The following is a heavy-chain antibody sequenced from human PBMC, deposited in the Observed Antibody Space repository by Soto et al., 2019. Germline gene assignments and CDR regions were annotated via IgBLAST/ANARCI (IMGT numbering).Heavy chain of an antibody. J-gene: IGHJ4*02. Sequence: SVKVSCKASGGTFSSYAISWVRQAPGQGLEWMGGIIPIFGTANYAQKFQGRVTITADESTSTAYMELSSLRSEDTAVYYCARDPSSGWSAGPFDYWGQGXLVTVYS. CDR1: GGTFSSYA. D-gene: IGHD6-19*01. V-gene: IGHV1-69*13. CDR3: ARDPSSGWSAGPFDY. CDR2: IIPIFGTA.